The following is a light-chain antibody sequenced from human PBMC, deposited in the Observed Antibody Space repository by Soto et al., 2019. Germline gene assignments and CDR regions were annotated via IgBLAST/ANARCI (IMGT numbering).Light chain of an antibody. CDR3: SSYAGXSNV. Sequence: QSFLTQPPSASGSPGQSVAISCTGTSSDAGGCNYVSWYQQQPGKAPKLMLDEVNKRPSGFPDRFSGSKSGNTASLTVSGLQAEDEADYYASSYAGXSNVVGAGTKVXV. J-gene: IGLJ1*01. CDR1: SSDAGGCNY. V-gene: IGLV2-8*01. CDR2: EVN.